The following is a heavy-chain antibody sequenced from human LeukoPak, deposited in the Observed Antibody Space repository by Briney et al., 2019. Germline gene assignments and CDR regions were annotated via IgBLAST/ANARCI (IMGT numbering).Heavy chain of an antibody. CDR3: ARVSSGATTVDY. CDR2: IYYSGST. Sequence: SETLSLTCTVSGGSISSYYWSWVRQPPGKGLEWIGYIYYSGSTNYNPSLKSRVTISVDTSKNQFSLKLSSVTAADTAVYYCARVSSGATTVDYWGQGTLVTVSS. D-gene: IGHD1-26*01. CDR1: GGSISSYY. V-gene: IGHV4-59*01. J-gene: IGHJ4*02.